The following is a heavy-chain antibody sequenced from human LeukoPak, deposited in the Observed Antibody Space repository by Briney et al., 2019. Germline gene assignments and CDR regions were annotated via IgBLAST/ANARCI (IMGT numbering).Heavy chain of an antibody. CDR1: GFTFTTYW. CDR3: ARGGWGRYFDY. V-gene: IGHV3-7*04. J-gene: IGHJ4*02. Sequence: GGSLRLSCVASGFTFTTYWMAWVRQAPGKGLEWVANIKQDGTEKYYVDSVEGRFTISRDNAKNSLFLQMGTLRGEDTAVYYCARGGWGRYFDYWGQGILVSVSS. CDR2: IKQDGTEK. D-gene: IGHD3-16*01.